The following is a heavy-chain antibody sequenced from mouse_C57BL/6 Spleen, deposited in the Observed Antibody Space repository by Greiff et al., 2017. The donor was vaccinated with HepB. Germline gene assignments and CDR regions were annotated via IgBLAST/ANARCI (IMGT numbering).Heavy chain of an antibody. D-gene: IGHD1-1*01. J-gene: IGHJ1*03. Sequence: EVKLMESEGGLVQPGSSMKLSCTASGFTFSDYYMAWVRQVPEKGLEWVANINYDGSSTYYLDSLKSRFIISRDNAKNILYLQMSSLKSEDTATYYCARTSITTEGYFDVWGTGTTVTVSS. CDR1: GFTFSDYY. V-gene: IGHV5-16*01. CDR2: INYDGSST. CDR3: ARTSITTEGYFDV.